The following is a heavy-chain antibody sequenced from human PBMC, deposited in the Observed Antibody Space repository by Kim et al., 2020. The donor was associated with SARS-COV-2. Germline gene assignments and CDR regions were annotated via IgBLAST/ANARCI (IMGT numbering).Heavy chain of an antibody. V-gene: IGHV3-33*01. CDR3: ARDFSIFLRNVSSNFDDY. Sequence: GGSLRLSCAASGFTFSSYGMHWVRQAPGKGLEWVAVIWYDGSNKYYADSVKGRFTISRDNSKNTLYLQMNSLRAEDTAVYYCARDFSIFLRNVSSNFDDYWGQGTLVTVSS. D-gene: IGHD4-4*01. J-gene: IGHJ4*02. CDR2: IWYDGSNK. CDR1: GFTFSSYG.